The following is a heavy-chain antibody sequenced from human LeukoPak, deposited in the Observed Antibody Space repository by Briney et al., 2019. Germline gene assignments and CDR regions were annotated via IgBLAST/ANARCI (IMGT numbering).Heavy chain of an antibody. CDR2: IWYDGSNK. D-gene: IGHD5-12*01. Sequence: PGGSLRLSCAASGFTFSSYGMHWVRQAPGKGLEWVAAIWYDGSNKYYADSVKGRFTISRDNSKNTLYLQMNSLRAEDTAVYYCARDLEGGYAPYYYFDYWGQGTLVTVSS. V-gene: IGHV3-33*08. J-gene: IGHJ4*02. CDR3: ARDLEGGYAPYYYFDY. CDR1: GFTFSSYG.